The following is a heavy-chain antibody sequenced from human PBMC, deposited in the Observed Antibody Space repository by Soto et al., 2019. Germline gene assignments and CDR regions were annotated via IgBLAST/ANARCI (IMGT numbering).Heavy chain of an antibody. V-gene: IGHV3-30*03. CDR2: ISYDGSLQ. CDR1: RFAFSSYG. Sequence: QAQLVESGGGVVQPGRSLRLSCAASRFAFSSYGMHWVRQAPGTGLEWVAVISYDGSLQHYADSVKGRFTISRDNSKNMVLLQISSLRAEDTAVYYCVSDRGYGHASVPYSWGQGTLVSVSS. D-gene: IGHD5-18*01. J-gene: IGHJ4*02. CDR3: VSDRGYGHASVPYS.